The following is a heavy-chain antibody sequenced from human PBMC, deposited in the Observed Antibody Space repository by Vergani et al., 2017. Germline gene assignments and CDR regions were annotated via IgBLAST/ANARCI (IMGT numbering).Heavy chain of an antibody. CDR2: ISHDGSHK. D-gene: IGHD1-7*01. Sequence: QVQLVESGGGVVQPGRSLRLSCEASGLNFSNSDMHWVRQAPDKGLEWVAGISHDGSHKYYVDSVKGRFSISRDNSENMLYLQINSLRVDDTAVYYCARETWNYRSFDYWGQGTLVTVSS. CDR3: ARETWNYRSFDY. J-gene: IGHJ4*02. V-gene: IGHV3-30*03. CDR1: GLNFSNSD.